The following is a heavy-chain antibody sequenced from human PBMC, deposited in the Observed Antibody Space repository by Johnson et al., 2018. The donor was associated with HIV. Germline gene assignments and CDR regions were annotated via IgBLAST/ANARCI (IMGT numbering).Heavy chain of an antibody. Sequence: VRLVESGGGVVQPGTSLRLSCAPSGFTVSSNYMSWVRQAPGKGLEWVSVIYSGGSTYYADSVKGRFTISRDNSKNTLYLQMNSLRAEDTAVYYCARTSLEWLLFAFDIWGQGTMVTVSS. CDR2: IYSGGST. D-gene: IGHD3-3*01. CDR3: ARTSLEWLLFAFDI. CDR1: GFTVSSNY. V-gene: IGHV3-66*01. J-gene: IGHJ3*02.